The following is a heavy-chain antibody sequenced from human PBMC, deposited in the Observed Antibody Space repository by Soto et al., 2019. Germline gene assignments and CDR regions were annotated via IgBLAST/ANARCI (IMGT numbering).Heavy chain of an antibody. CDR1: GGPISGDYY. Sequence: SETLPLTCNVSGGPISGDYYWTWIRQPPGKGLEWIGYIFYSASTYYNPALKSGVTTSLDTSKIQLCLRLSSLPAAHTDVPYCVREGVGFDRRGYPSRDFDFWGQGNLVTVAS. V-gene: IGHV4-30-4*01. CDR2: IFYSAST. J-gene: IGHJ4*02. CDR3: VREGVGFDRRGYPSRDFDF. D-gene: IGHD5-12*01.